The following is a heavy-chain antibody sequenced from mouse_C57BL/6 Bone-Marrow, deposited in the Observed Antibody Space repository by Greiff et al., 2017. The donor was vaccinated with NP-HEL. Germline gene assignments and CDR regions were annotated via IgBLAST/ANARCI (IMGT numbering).Heavy chain of an antibody. V-gene: IGHV1-5*01. CDR3: TRRRHYAYAMDY. Sequence: EVQLQQSGTVLARPGASVKMSCKTSGYTFTSYWMHWVKQRPGQGLEWIGAIYPGNSDTSYNQKFKGKAKLTAVTSASTAYMELSSLTNEDSAVYYCTRRRHYAYAMDYWGQGTSVTVSS. J-gene: IGHJ4*01. CDR2: IYPGNSDT. CDR1: GYTFTSYW. D-gene: IGHD1-2*01.